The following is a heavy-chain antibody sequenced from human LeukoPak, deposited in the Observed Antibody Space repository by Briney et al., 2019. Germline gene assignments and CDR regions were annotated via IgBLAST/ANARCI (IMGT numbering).Heavy chain of an antibody. Sequence: PGGSLRLSCTASGFTLSIYSMNWARQAPGKGLEWVSFISSSSDCIYYADSVKGRFTISRDNAKNSLYLQMNSLRAEDTAVYYCASGGYGAYYHYMDVWGKGTTVAVSS. D-gene: IGHD4/OR15-4a*01. CDR3: ASGGYGAYYHYMDV. V-gene: IGHV3-21*06. CDR1: GFTLSIYS. CDR2: ISSSSDCI. J-gene: IGHJ6*03.